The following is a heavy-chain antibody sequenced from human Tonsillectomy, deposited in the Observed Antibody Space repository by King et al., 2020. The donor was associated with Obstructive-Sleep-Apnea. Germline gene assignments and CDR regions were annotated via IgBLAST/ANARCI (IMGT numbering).Heavy chain of an antibody. CDR3: ARDRGGSYSSYGMDV. Sequence: VQLVESGAEVKKPGASVKVSCKASGYTFTSYYMHWVRQAPGQGLEWMGIINPSGGSTSYAQKFQGRVTMTRDTSTSTVYRELSSLRSEDTAVYNGARDRGGSYSSYGMDVWGQGTTVTVSS. V-gene: IGHV1-46*01. J-gene: IGHJ6*02. CDR2: INPSGGST. D-gene: IGHD3-10*01. CDR1: GYTFTSYY.